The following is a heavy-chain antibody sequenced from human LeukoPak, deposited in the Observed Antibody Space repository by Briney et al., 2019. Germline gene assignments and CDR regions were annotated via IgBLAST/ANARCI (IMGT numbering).Heavy chain of an antibody. CDR3: ARGRSYADSSFDY. V-gene: IGHV3-21*01. CDR2: ISSSSSYI. D-gene: IGHD1-26*01. Sequence: GSLRLSCAASGFTFSSYSMNWDRQAPGKGLEWVSSISSSSSYIYYADSVKGRFTISRDNAKNSLYLQMNSLRAEDTAVYYCARGRSYADSSFDYWGQGTLVTVSS. CDR1: GFTFSSYS. J-gene: IGHJ4*02.